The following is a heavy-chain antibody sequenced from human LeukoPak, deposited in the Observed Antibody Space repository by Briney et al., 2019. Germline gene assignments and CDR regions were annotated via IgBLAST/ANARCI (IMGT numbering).Heavy chain of an antibody. CDR1: GGSIRSYY. Sequence: SETLSLTCTVSGGSIRSYYWSWIRQPPGKGLEWIGYIYYSGSTNYNPSLKSRVTISADTSKNQFSLKLSSVTAADTAVYYCARHSGDYWGQGTLVTVSS. CDR2: IYYSGST. V-gene: IGHV4-59*08. CDR3: ARHSGDY. J-gene: IGHJ4*02.